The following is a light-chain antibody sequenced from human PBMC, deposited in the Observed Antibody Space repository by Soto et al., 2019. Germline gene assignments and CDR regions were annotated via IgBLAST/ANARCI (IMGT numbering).Light chain of an antibody. CDR2: DTV. J-gene: IGLJ2*01. V-gene: IGLV7-46*01. CDR1: TGAVTSGHY. CDR3: MLAYNAAGV. Sequence: QAVVTQEPSLTVSPGGTVTLTCGSTTGAVTSGHYSYWFQQKPGQATRTLIYDTVNRECWTPGRFSGSLLGGKAAPTLSGAQPEDEAEYYCMLAYNAAGVFGGGTKLTVL.